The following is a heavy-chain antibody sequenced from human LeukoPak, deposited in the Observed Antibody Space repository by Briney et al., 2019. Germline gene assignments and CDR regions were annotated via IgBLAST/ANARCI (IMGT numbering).Heavy chain of an antibody. V-gene: IGHV3-48*03. D-gene: IGHD3-22*01. CDR2: ISSSGSTI. J-gene: IGHJ4*02. CDR1: GFTFSSYE. Sequence: GGSLRLSCAASGFTFSSYEMNWVRQAPGKGLEWVSYISSSGSTIYYADSVKGRFTISRDNAKNTLYLQMNSLRAEDTAVYYCVRDWGYDSSGYWQKYFDTWGQGTLVTVSS. CDR3: VRDWGYDSSGYWQKYFDT.